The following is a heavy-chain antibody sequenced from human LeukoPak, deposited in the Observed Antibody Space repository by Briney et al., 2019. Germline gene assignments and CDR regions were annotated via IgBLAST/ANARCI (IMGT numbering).Heavy chain of an antibody. D-gene: IGHD3-22*01. CDR1: GFTFSNAW. Sequence: GGSLRLSCATSGFTFSNAWMSWVRQAPGKGLEWVGRIKSKTDGGTTDYAAPVKGRFTISRDDSENALYLQMNSLKTEDTAMYYCTTDWYYYDSSGYYPIFWGQGTLVTVSS. V-gene: IGHV3-15*01. J-gene: IGHJ4*02. CDR3: TTDWYYYDSSGYYPIF. CDR2: IKSKTDGGTT.